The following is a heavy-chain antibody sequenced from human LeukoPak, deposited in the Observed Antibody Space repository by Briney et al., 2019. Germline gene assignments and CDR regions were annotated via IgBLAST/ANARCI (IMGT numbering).Heavy chain of an antibody. CDR1: GFTFSSYE. CDR3: ARDKALYCSSTSCPDGYYYYYMDV. V-gene: IGHV3-48*03. J-gene: IGHJ6*03. Sequence: GGSLRLSCAASGFTFSSYEMNWVRQAPGKGLEWVSYISSSGSTIYYADSVKGRFTISRDNAKNSLYLQMNSLRAEDTAVYYCARDKALYCSSTSCPDGYYYYYMDVWGKGTTVTVSS. CDR2: ISSSGSTI. D-gene: IGHD2-2*01.